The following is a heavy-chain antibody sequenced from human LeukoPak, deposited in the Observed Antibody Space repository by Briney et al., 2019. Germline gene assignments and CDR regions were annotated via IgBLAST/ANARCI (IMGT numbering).Heavy chain of an antibody. V-gene: IGHV3-30*04. CDR2: ISYDGSNK. J-gene: IGHJ4*02. CDR3: ARGSGVDTAMVTVSYFDY. CDR1: GFTFSSYA. Sequence: PGRSLRLSCAASGFTFSSYAMHWVRQAPGKGLEWVAVISYDGSNKYYADSVKGRFTISRDNSKNTLYLQMNSLRAEDTAVCYCARGSGVDTAMVTVSYFDYWGQGTLVTVSS. D-gene: IGHD5-18*01.